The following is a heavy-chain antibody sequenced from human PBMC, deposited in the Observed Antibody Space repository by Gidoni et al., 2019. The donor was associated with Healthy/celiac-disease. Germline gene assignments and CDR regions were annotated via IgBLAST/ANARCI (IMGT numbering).Heavy chain of an antibody. V-gene: IGHV3-23*01. J-gene: IGHJ3*02. D-gene: IGHD2-21*02. CDR3: AKHIVVVTRGAFDI. CDR1: GFPFGSYA. Sequence: EVQLLASGGGLVQPGGPLRLSGAASGFPFGSYAMSWVRQPPGKGLEWVSAISGSGGSTYYADSVKVRFTISRDNSKNTLYLQMNSLRAEDTAVYYCAKHIVVVTRGAFDIWGQGTMVTVSS. CDR2: ISGSGGST.